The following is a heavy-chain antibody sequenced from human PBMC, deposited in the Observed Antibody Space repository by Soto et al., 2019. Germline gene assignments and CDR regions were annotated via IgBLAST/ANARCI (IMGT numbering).Heavy chain of an antibody. CDR1: GGTFSSYA. V-gene: IGHV1-69*06. Sequence: QVQLVQSGAEVKKPGSSVKVSCKASGGTFSSYAISWVRQAPGQGLEWMGGVIPIFGTANYAQKVQGRVTITADKSTSTAYMELSSLRSEDTAVYYCARDLGSNYDILTGYYPGVYYYYGMDVWGQGTTVTVSS. J-gene: IGHJ6*02. CDR3: ARDLGSNYDILTGYYPGVYYYYGMDV. D-gene: IGHD3-9*01. CDR2: VIPIFGTA.